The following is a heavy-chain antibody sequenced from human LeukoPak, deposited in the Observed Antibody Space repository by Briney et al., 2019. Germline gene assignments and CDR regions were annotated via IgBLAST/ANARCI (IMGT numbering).Heavy chain of an antibody. CDR2: IYYSGST. Sequence: PSETLSLTCTVSGGSISSSTYYWGWFRQPPGKGLEWIGSIYYSGSTYYNPSLKSRVTISVDTSKNQFSLKLSSVTAADTAVYYCASPGGGPTDYWGQGTLVTVSS. D-gene: IGHD3-16*01. CDR3: ASPGGGPTDY. V-gene: IGHV4-39*01. CDR1: GGSISSSTYY. J-gene: IGHJ4*02.